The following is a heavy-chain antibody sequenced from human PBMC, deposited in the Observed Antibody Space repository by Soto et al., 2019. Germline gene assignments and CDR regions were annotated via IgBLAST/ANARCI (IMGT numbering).Heavy chain of an antibody. CDR2: INPNSGGT. CDR3: ASLGFGPHQDSYYGVDV. CDR1: GYSFTAYY. V-gene: IGHV1-2*02. D-gene: IGHD3-10*01. J-gene: IGHJ6*02. Sequence: QVQLVQSGAEVKKPGASVKVSCKATGYSFTAYYIHWVRQAPGQGLGWTGWINPNSGGTNYAQKFQGRVSMTRDRSISTAYMEVSRLRSHDTAVYYCASLGFGPHQDSYYGVDVWGQGTTVTVSS.